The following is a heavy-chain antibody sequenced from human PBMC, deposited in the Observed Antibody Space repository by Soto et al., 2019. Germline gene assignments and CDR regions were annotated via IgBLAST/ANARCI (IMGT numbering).Heavy chain of an antibody. J-gene: IGHJ6*02. CDR1: GYTFTSYG. Sequence: GASVKVSCKASGYTFTSYGISWVRRAPGQGLEWMGWISAYNGNTNYAQKLQGRVTMTTDTSTSTAYMELRSLRSEDTVVYYCASSRITMVPYGMDVWGQGTTVTVSS. CDR3: ASSRITMVPYGMDV. D-gene: IGHD3-10*01. CDR2: ISAYNGNT. V-gene: IGHV1-18*01.